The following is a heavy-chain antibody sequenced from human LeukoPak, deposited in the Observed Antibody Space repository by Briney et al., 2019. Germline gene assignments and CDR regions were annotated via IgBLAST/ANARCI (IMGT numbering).Heavy chain of an antibody. CDR2: IGGRGGRT. D-gene: IGHD6-19*01. J-gene: IGHJ6*02. CDR1: GFIFGDYG. Sequence: GGSLRLSCAASGFIFGDYGMNCVRQAPGKGLEWVSGIGGRGGRTYYADSVQGRFTISRDNSNNTVDLQMNSLRAEDTAIYYCAKGRIAVAPYYGMDVWGRGTTVSVSS. CDR3: AKGRIAVAPYYGMDV. V-gene: IGHV3-23*01.